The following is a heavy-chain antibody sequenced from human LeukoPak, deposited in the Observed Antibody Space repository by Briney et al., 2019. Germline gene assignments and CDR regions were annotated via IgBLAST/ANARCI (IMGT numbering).Heavy chain of an antibody. J-gene: IGHJ4*02. CDR2: IKEAGSEK. CDR1: GFTFSNYW. D-gene: IGHD3-3*01. CDR3: ARYRITIFGVVNLPPDY. Sequence: GGSLRLSCAASGFTFSNYWMSWVRRAPGKGLEFMANIKEAGSEKYYVDSVKGRFTISRDNAKNSLYLQMNSLRAEDTAVYYCARYRITIFGVVNLPPDYWGQGTLVTVSS. V-gene: IGHV3-7*01.